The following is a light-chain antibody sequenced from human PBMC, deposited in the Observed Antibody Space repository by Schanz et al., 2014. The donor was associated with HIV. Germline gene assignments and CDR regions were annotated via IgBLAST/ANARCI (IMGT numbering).Light chain of an antibody. V-gene: IGLV2-23*02. Sequence: QSALTQPASVSGSPGQSITISCTGANSDVGSYNLVSWYQQPPGKAPKLMIFEVSKRPSGISDRFSGSKSGNTASLTISGLQAEDEADYYCSSKATGGRAPVVFGGGTKLTVL. J-gene: IGLJ1*01. CDR3: SSKATGGRAPVV. CDR2: EVS. CDR1: NSDVGSYNL.